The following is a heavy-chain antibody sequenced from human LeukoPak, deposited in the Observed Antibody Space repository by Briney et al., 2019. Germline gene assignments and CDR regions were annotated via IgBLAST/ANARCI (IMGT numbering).Heavy chain of an antibody. CDR2: ISGSGGST. D-gene: IGHD6-19*01. V-gene: IGHV3-23*01. J-gene: IGHJ4*02. CDR1: GFTFSSYG. CDR3: ARRSGIAVAGAFDY. Sequence: GGSLRLSCAASGFTFSSYGMSWVRQAPGKGLEWVSAISGSGGSTYYADSVKGRFTISRDNSKNTLYLQMNSLRAEDTAVYYCARRSGIAVAGAFDYWGQGALVTVSS.